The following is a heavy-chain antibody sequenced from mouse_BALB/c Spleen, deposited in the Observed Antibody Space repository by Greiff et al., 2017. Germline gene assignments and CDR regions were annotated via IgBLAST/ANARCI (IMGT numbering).Heavy chain of an antibody. CDR1: GYSFTGYN. J-gene: IGHJ4*01. CDR2: IDPYYGGT. V-gene: IGHV1-39*01. Sequence: EVQLQQSGPELAKPGASVKISCKASGYSFTGYNMNWVKQSNGKSLEWIGNIDPYYGGTSYNQKFKGKATLTVDKSSSTAYMQLKSLTSEDSAVYYCARRLTTSMITTDAMDYWGQGTSVTVSS. D-gene: IGHD2-4*01. CDR3: ARRLTTSMITTDAMDY.